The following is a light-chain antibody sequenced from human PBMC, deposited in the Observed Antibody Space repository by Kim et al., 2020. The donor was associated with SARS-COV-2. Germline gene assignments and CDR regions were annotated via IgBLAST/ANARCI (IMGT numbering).Light chain of an antibody. CDR2: RND. Sequence: GQGVNMSCSGGTSNIGSDYVYWYQQLPGAAPKLLIYRNDQRPSGVPDRFSGSKSGTAASLAIGGLRSEDEADYYCAAWDRSLSSRLFGGGTQLTVL. V-gene: IGLV1-47*01. J-gene: IGLJ3*02. CDR3: AAWDRSLSSRL. CDR1: TSNIGSDY.